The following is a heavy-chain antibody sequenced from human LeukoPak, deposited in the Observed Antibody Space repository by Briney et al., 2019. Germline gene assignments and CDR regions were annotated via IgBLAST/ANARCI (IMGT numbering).Heavy chain of an antibody. V-gene: IGHV3-21*04. D-gene: IGHD1-1*01. J-gene: IGHJ4*02. CDR2: ISSSSSYI. CDR3: AKDTLVEHWPSGYFDY. CDR1: GFTFSSYS. Sequence: GGSLRLSCAASGFTFSSYSVNWFRQAPGKGLEWVSSISSSSSYIHYTDSVKGRFTISRDNSNNTLYLQMNSLRAEDTAVYYCAKDTLVEHWPSGYFDYWGQGTLVTVSS.